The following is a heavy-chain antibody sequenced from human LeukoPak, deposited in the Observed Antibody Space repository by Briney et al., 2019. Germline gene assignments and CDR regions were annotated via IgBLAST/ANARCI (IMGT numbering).Heavy chain of an antibody. CDR2: IYYSGST. D-gene: IGHD6-25*01. J-gene: IGHJ4*02. Sequence: SETLSLTCTVSGGSISSYYWSWIRQPPGKGLEWIGYIYYSGSTNYNPSLKSRVTISVDTSKSQFSLKLSSVTAADTAVYYCARGRLLYYFDYWGQGTLATVSS. CDR1: GGSISSYY. CDR3: ARGRLLYYFDY. V-gene: IGHV4-59*01.